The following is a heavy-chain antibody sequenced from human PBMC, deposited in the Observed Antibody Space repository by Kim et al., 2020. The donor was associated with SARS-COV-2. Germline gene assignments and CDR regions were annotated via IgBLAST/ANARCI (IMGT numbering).Heavy chain of an antibody. V-gene: IGHV1-2*06. CDR3: ARYLSAPGPPAAKGYDYFDY. CDR2: INPNSGGT. J-gene: IGHJ4*02. D-gene: IGHD2-2*01. Sequence: ASVKVSCKASGYTFTGYYMHWVRQAPGQGLEWMGRINPNSGGTNYAQKFQGRVTMTRDTSISTAYMELSRLRSDDTAVYYCARYLSAPGPPAAKGYDYFDYWGQGTLVTVSS. CDR1: GYTFTGYY.